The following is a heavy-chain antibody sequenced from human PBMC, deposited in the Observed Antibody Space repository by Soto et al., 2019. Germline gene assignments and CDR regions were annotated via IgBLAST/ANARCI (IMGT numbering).Heavy chain of an antibody. CDR2: VYYRGST. J-gene: IGHJ4*02. V-gene: IGHV4-39*01. CDR1: GASVSSSSYY. CDR3: GRLEGLATISYYFDY. D-gene: IGHD3-9*01. Sequence: SETLSLTCTLSGASVSSSSYYWGWFRQPPGKGLEWIGSVYYRGSTYYHPSPESRVTITVDKSKNQSSLKLMSLSAADTAVYYCGRLEGLATISYYFDYWGQGALVTVS.